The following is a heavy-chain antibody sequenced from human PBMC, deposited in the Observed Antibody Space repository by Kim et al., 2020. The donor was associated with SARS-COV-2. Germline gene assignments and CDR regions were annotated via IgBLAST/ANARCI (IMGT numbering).Heavy chain of an antibody. CDR2: ISSSSSYI. D-gene: IGHD3-16*01. CDR1: GFTFSSYS. Sequence: GGSLRLSCAASGFTFSSYSMNWVRQAPGKGLEWVSSISSSSSYIYYADSVKGRFTISRDNAKNSLYLQMNSLRAEDTAVYYCARGRGGVMGDIDYWGQGTLVTVSS. J-gene: IGHJ4*02. CDR3: ARGRGGVMGDIDY. V-gene: IGHV3-21*01.